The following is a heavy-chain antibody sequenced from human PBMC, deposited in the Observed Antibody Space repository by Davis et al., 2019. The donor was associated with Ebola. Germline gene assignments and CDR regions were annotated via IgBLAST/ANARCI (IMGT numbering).Heavy chain of an antibody. CDR1: GFTFSNYW. J-gene: IGHJ6*02. Sequence: GESLKISCAASGFTFSNYWMHWVRQAPGKGLVWVSRINSDGSSTSYADSVKGRFTISRDNAKNSLYLQMNSLRAEDTALYHCARGGDILTGSLYGMDVWGQGTTVTVSS. CDR2: INSDGSST. V-gene: IGHV3-74*01. D-gene: IGHD3-9*01. CDR3: ARGGDILTGSLYGMDV.